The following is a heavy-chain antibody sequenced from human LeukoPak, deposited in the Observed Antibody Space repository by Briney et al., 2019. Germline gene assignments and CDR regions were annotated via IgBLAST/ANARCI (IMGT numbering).Heavy chain of an antibody. CDR3: AKDTSIGRYCTNGVCSPFDY. CDR1: GFTFSSHA. Sequence: GGSLRLSCAASGFTFSSHAMSWVRQAPGKGLEGVSAISDSGGSTYDADSVKGRFTISRDNSKNTLYLQMNSLRAEDTAVYYCAKDTSIGRYCTNGVCSPFDYWGQGTLVTVSS. J-gene: IGHJ4*02. V-gene: IGHV3-23*01. D-gene: IGHD2-8*01. CDR2: ISDSGGST.